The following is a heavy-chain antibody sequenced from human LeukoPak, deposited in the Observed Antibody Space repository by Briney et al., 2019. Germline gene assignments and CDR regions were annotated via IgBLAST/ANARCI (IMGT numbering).Heavy chain of an antibody. J-gene: IGHJ6*02. V-gene: IGHV4-30-2*01. CDR3: ARDGYYYYGMDV. CDR1: GGSISSGGYS. CDR2: IYHSGST. Sequence: SETLSLTCADSGGSISSGGYSWSWIRQPPGKGLEWIGYIYHSGSTYYNPSLKSRVTISVDRSKNQFSLKLSSVTAADTAVYHCARDGYYYYGMDVWGQGTTVTVSS.